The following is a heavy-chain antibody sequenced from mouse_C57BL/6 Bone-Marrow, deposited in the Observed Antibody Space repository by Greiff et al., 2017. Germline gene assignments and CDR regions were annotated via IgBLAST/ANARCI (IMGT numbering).Heavy chain of an antibody. CDR3: ATSSASGFDY. CDR1: GYTFTSYD. V-gene: IGHV1-85*01. CDR2: IYPRDGST. J-gene: IGHJ2*01. D-gene: IGHD3-2*02. Sequence: QVQLKESGPELVKPGASVKLSCKASGYTFTSYDINWVKQRPGQGLEWIGWIYPRDGSTKYNAKFKGKATLTVDTSSSTAYMELHSLTSEDAAVYFCATSSASGFDYWGQGTTLTVSS.